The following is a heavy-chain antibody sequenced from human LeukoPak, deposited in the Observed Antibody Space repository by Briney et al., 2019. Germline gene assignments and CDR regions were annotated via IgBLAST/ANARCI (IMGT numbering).Heavy chain of an antibody. CDR1: GYTFTSYD. V-gene: IGHV1-8*01. J-gene: IGHJ6*03. D-gene: IGHD3-3*01. CDR2: MNPNSGNT. CDR3: ARGVERTIFGVVIPVPYYYYMDV. Sequence: ASVKVSCKASGYTFTSYDINWVRQATGQGLEWMGWMNPNSGNTGYAQKFQDRVTMTRNTSISTAYMELSSLRSEDTAVYYCARGVERTIFGVVIPVPYYYYMDVWGKGTTVTVSS.